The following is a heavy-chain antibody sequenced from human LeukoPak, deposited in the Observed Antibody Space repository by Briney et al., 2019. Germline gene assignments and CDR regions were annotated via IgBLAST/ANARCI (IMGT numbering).Heavy chain of an antibody. CDR3: ARTGEEWELLPFDY. CDR2: IYYSGST. Sequence: PGGSLRLSCAASGFTFSSYGMSWVRQAPGKGLEWIGSIYYSGSTYYNPSLKSRVTISVDTSKNQFSLKLSSVTAADTAVYYCARTGEEWELLPFDYWGQGTLVTVSS. V-gene: IGHV4-38-2*01. D-gene: IGHD1-26*01. J-gene: IGHJ4*02. CDR1: GFTFSSYG.